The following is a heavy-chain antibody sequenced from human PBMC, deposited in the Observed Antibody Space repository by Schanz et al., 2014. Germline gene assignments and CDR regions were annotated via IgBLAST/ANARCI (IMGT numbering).Heavy chain of an antibody. J-gene: IGHJ4*02. CDR3: ARDSHRRVAVPGY. V-gene: IGHV1-46*01. D-gene: IGHD6-19*01. CDR1: GYMYTSHF. Sequence: QVQLVQSGAEVEKPGASVTVSCKASGYMYTSHFLHWVRQAPGQGFEWIGLINPIDGSTTYPLRFHGRITMTRDTSISTAYMELNRLRSDDTAVYYCARDSHRRVAVPGYWGQGTLVTVSS. CDR2: INPIDGST.